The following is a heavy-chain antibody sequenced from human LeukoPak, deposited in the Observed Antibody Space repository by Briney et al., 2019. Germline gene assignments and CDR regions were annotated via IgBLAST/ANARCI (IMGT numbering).Heavy chain of an antibody. CDR2: IKQDGSEK. CDR3: ARGTYYYDSSGYYDFDY. CDR1: GFTFSSYW. V-gene: IGHV3-7*01. Sequence: GGSLRLSCAAYGFTFSSYWMSWVRQAPGKGLEWVANIKQDGSEKYYVDSVKGRFTISRDNAKNSLYLQMNSLRAEDTAVYYCARGTYYYDSSGYYDFDYWGQGTLVTVSS. J-gene: IGHJ4*02. D-gene: IGHD3-22*01.